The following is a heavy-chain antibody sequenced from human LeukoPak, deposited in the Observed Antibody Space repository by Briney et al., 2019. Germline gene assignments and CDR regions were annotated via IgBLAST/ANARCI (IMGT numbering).Heavy chain of an antibody. V-gene: IGHV3-30*18. D-gene: IGHD6-19*01. J-gene: IGHJ4*02. CDR3: AKEDTVAGTTDY. CDR1: GFTFSSYG. CDR2: ISYDGSNK. Sequence: GGSLRLSCAASGFTFSSYGMHWVRQAPGKGLEWVAVISYDGSNKYYADSVKGRFTISRDNSKNTPYLQMNSLRAEDTAVYYCAKEDTVAGTTDYWGQGTLVTVSS.